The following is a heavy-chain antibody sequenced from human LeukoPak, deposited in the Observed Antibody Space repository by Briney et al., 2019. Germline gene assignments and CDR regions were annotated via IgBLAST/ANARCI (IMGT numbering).Heavy chain of an antibody. CDR1: GFIFSNYA. V-gene: IGHV3-23*01. D-gene: IGHD1-26*01. Sequence: SGGSLRLSCAASGFIFSNYAMSWVRQAPGKGLEWVSVIVGSGDGTYYADSVKGRFTISRDNSKNTLYLQMNSLSAEDTAVYYCAKGRGSANSGSNYWGQGTQVTVSS. CDR2: IVGSGDGT. CDR3: AKGRGSANSGSNY. J-gene: IGHJ4*02.